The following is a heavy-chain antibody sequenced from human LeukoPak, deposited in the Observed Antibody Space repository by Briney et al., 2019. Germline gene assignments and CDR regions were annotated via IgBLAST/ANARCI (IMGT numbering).Heavy chain of an antibody. CDR2: ICYSGST. D-gene: IGHD3-22*01. CDR1: GGSISSGGYY. CDR3: ARESYDSSGFDY. Sequence: SETLSLTCTVSGGSISSGGYYWSWIRQHPGKGLEWIGYICYSGSTYYNPSLKSRVTITVDTSKNQFSLRLSSVTAADTAVYYCARESYDSSGFDYWGQGTLVTVSS. J-gene: IGHJ4*02. V-gene: IGHV4-31*03.